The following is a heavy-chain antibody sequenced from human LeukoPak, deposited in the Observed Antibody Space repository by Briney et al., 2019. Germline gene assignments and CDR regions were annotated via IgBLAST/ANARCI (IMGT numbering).Heavy chain of an antibody. CDR2: INHSGST. J-gene: IGHJ4*02. CDR3: ARVRDTAMVLPVHY. V-gene: IGHV4-34*01. CDR1: GGSFSGYY. Sequence: PSETLSLTCAVYGGSFSGYYWSWIRQPPGKGREWIGEINHSGSTNYNPSLKSRVTISVDTSKNQFSLKLSSVTAADTAVYYCARVRDTAMVLPVHYWGQGTLVTVSS. D-gene: IGHD5-18*01.